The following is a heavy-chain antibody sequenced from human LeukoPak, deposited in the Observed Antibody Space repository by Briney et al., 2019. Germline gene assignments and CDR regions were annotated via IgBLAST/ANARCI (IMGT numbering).Heavy chain of an antibody. CDR3: AITGRDGYKIGDFDY. V-gene: IGHV4-39*07. J-gene: IGHJ4*02. D-gene: IGHD5-24*01. CDR2: IYYSGST. Sequence: SETLSLTCTVSGGSISSSSYYWGWIRQPPGKGLEWIGSIYYSGSTYYNPSLKSRVTISVDTSKNQFSLKLSSVTAADTAVYYCAITGRDGYKIGDFDYWGQGTLVTVSS. CDR1: GGSISSSSYY.